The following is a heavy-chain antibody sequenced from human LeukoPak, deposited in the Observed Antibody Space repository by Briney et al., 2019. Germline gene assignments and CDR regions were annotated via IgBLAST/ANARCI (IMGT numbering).Heavy chain of an antibody. D-gene: IGHD3-3*01. Sequence: GASVKVSCKASGGTFSSYAISWVRQAPGQGLEWMGWVSAYSGNTNYAQNLQGRVTMTTDTSTSTAYMELRSLRSDDTAVYYCARDDLYYDFWSGYYGDYYGMDVWGQGTTVTVSS. V-gene: IGHV1-18*01. CDR1: GGTFSSYA. J-gene: IGHJ6*02. CDR2: VSAYSGNT. CDR3: ARDDLYYDFWSGYYGDYYGMDV.